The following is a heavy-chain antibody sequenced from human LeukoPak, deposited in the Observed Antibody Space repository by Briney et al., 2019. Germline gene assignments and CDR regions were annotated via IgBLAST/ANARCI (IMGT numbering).Heavy chain of an antibody. Sequence: GGSLRLSCAASGFTFDDYAMHWVRQAPGKGLEWVSGISWNSGSIGYADSVKGRFTISRDNAKNSLYLQMNSLRAEDTALYYCAKGVRYYYDXSGPDXFDIWXXXTMVTVSS. J-gene: IGHJ3*02. CDR1: GFTFDDYA. D-gene: IGHD3-22*01. CDR2: ISWNSGSI. CDR3: AKGVRYYYDXSGPDXFDI. V-gene: IGHV3-9*01.